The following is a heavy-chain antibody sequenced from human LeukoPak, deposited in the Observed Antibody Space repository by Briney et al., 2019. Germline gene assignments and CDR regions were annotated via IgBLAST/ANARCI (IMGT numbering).Heavy chain of an antibody. CDR1: GGSISGGGYF. V-gene: IGHV4-31*03. D-gene: IGHD6-13*01. Sequence: SETLSLTCTVSGGSISGGGYFWNWIRQHPGKGLEWIGYIFNSGGTFYSPSLKSRVTISLDTSKNQIFLMLSSVTAADTAVYYCARGLLGAAAGRIDYWGQGTLVTVSS. CDR2: IFNSGGT. CDR3: ARGLLGAAAGRIDY. J-gene: IGHJ4*02.